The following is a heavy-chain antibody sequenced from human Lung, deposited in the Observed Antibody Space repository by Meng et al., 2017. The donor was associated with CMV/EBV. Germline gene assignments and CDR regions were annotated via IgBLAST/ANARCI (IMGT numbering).Heavy chain of an antibody. J-gene: IGHJ4*02. Sequence: GGSLRLSCVASGSTFRSYAMHWVRQAPGKGLEWVAFISYDGGKKYYADSVKGRFTISRDNSNNTLYLQMSSLRADDTAVYYCVRSFAPYTSSWYGVWGQGTLVTVSS. V-gene: IGHV3-30-3*01. D-gene: IGHD6-13*01. CDR1: GSTFRSYA. CDR2: ISYDGGKK. CDR3: VRSFAPYTSSWYGV.